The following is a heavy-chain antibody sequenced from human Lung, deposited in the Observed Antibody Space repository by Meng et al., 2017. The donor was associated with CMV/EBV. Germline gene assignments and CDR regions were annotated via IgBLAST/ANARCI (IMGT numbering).Heavy chain of an antibody. V-gene: IGHV3-30*02. CDR3: AKDLLLFGGPNAYFDE. Sequence: SCEASGFRFDDYGMHWVRQTPGKGLEWVAFIRHDGTNKFYGDSVKGRFTISRDNSKNMVYLQMNSLRPGEKAVYYCAKDLLLFGGPNAYFDEWGQGTLVTVSS. CDR1: GFRFDDYG. CDR2: IRHDGTNK. D-gene: IGHD3-16*01. J-gene: IGHJ4*02.